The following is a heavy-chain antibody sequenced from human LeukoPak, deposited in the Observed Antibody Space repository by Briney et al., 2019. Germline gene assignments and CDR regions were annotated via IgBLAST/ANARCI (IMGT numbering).Heavy chain of an antibody. CDR3: AGEADMARPFDY. Sequence: SETLSLTCTVSGASISSHYWSWIRQPAGKGLEWIGRLSTTGATNYSPSLRSRVTLSRDTSRNQFSLKLNSVTAADTAIYYCAGEADMARPFDYWGQGTLVTVSS. V-gene: IGHV4-4*07. D-gene: IGHD5-24*01. J-gene: IGHJ4*02. CDR1: GASISSHY. CDR2: LSTTGAT.